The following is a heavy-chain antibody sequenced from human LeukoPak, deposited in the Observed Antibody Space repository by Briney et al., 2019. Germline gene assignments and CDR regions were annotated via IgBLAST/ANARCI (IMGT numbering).Heavy chain of an antibody. V-gene: IGHV1-46*01. CDR1: GYTFTSYY. CDR3: ARDRSDYYDHLTPYYFDY. Sequence: ASVKVSCKASGYTFTSYYMHWVRQAPGQGLEWMGIINPSGGSTSYAQKFQGRVTMTRDTSTSTVYMELSSLRSEDTAVYYCARDRSDYYDHLTPYYFDYWGQGTLVTVSS. CDR2: INPSGGST. J-gene: IGHJ4*02. D-gene: IGHD3-22*01.